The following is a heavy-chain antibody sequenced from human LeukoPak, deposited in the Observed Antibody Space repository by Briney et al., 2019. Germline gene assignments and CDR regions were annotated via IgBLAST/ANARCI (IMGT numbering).Heavy chain of an antibody. Sequence: GGSLRLSCATSGFTFSNHAMHWVRQASGKGLEWVSAIGTAGDTFYPGSVKGRFTISRENAKNSLSLQMNSLRAEDTAVYYCVRQQTPHGNFDYWGQGTLVTVSP. CDR2: IGTAGDT. V-gene: IGHV3-13*01. D-gene: IGHD1-26*01. J-gene: IGHJ4*02. CDR1: GFTFSNHA. CDR3: VRQQTPHGNFDY.